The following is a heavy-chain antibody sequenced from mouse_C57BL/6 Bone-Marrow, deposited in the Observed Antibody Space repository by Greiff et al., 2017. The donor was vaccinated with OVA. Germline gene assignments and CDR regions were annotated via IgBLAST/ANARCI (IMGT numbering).Heavy chain of an antibody. CDR2: ISSGGSYT. V-gene: IGHV5-6*02. D-gene: IGHD1-1*01. Sequence: EVKVVESGGDLVKPGGSLKLSCAASGFTFSSYGMSWVRQTPDKRLEWVATISSGGSYTYYPDSVKGRFTISRDNAKNTLYLQMSSLKSEDTAMYYCARRIYYYGIWFAYWGQGTLVTVSA. CDR3: ARRIYYYGIWFAY. CDR1: GFTFSSYG. J-gene: IGHJ3*01.